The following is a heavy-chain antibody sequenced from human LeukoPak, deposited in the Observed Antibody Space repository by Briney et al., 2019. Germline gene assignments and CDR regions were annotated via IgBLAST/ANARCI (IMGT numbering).Heavy chain of an antibody. J-gene: IGHJ4*02. CDR1: GYSNSSGAY. Sequence: SETLSLTCAVSGYSNSSGAYWGWIRQPPGKGLQWIGCIYHDGSTYYKPSLQNRVTISVDTSKNQFSLKLTSVTATDTAVYYCVRDPPDYWGQGTLVTVSS. CDR3: VRDPPDY. CDR2: IYHDGST. V-gene: IGHV4-38-2*02.